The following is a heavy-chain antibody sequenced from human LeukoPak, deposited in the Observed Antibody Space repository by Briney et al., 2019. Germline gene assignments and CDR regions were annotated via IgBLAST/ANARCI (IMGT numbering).Heavy chain of an antibody. CDR1: GFTFSSYW. J-gene: IGHJ4*02. V-gene: IGHV3-74*01. CDR2: INSDGGSA. D-gene: IGHD6-19*01. CDR3: VRDIGAVAGTDDY. Sequence: GGSLRLSCAASGFTFSSYWMHWVRQAPGKGLVWVSRINSDGGSATYADSVKGRFTISRDNAKKTLYLQMNSLRVEDTAVYYCVRDIGAVAGTDDYWGQGTLVTVSS.